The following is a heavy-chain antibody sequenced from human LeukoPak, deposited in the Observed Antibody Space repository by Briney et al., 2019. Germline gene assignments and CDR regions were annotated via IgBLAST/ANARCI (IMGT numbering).Heavy chain of an antibody. Sequence: SETLSLTCTVSGYSISSGYYWGWIRPPPGKGLEWIGSIYHSGSTYYNPSLRSRVTISVDTSKNQFSLKLSSVTAADTAVYYCAGQAAAGEYFQHWGRGTLVTVSS. D-gene: IGHD6-13*01. V-gene: IGHV4-38-2*02. CDR1: GYSISSGYY. CDR2: IYHSGST. J-gene: IGHJ1*01. CDR3: AGQAAAGEYFQH.